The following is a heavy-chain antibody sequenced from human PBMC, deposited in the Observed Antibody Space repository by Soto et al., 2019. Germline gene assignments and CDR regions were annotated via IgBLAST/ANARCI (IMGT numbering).Heavy chain of an antibody. Sequence: EVQLLESGGGLVQPGGSLRLSCAASGFTFGSYAMSWVRQAPGKGLEWVSLISGTGDSSEYANSVKGRFTISRDYSKTTVFLQMNSLRAADTAVYFCAKDNGKYGSGSFSHWGQGTLVTVSS. D-gene: IGHD3-10*01. CDR2: ISGTGDSS. CDR3: AKDNGKYGSGSFSH. V-gene: IGHV3-23*01. J-gene: IGHJ4*02. CDR1: GFTFGSYA.